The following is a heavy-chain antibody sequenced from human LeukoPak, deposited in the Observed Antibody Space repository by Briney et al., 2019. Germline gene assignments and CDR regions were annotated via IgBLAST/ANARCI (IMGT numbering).Heavy chain of an antibody. CDR3: ARDGPGDIVVVVAAQDDAFDI. CDR2: ISSSSSYI. J-gene: IGHJ3*02. V-gene: IGHV3-21*01. D-gene: IGHD2-15*01. CDR1: GFTFSNYW. Sequence: PGGSLRLSCAASGFTFSNYWMHWVRQAPGKGLEWVSSISSSSSYIYYADSVKGRFTISRDNAKNSLYLQMNSLRAEDTAVYYCARDGPGDIVVVVAAQDDAFDIWGQGTMVTVSS.